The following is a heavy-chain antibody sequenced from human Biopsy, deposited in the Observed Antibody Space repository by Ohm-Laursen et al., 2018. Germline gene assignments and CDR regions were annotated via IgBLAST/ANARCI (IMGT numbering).Heavy chain of an antibody. CDR3: ARNTGWYGDLYYFDY. CDR1: GYSYTSYY. D-gene: IGHD6-19*01. Sequence: SVKVSCKASGYSYTSYYMHWVRQAPGQGLEWMGMINPSGSTTSYPQIFQGRVTMTRDTSKSTVYMELSSLRSADTAVYFCARNTGWYGDLYYFDYWGQGTLVTVSS. CDR2: INPSGSTT. V-gene: IGHV1-46*01. J-gene: IGHJ4*02.